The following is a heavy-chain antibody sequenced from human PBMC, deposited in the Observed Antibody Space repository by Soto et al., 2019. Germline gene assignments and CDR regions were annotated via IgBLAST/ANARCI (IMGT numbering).Heavy chain of an antibody. CDR2: IYYSGST. CDR3: ARVSGTYSSFLDY. Sequence: SETLSLTCTVSGVSISSGHDYWGWIRQPPGKGLEWIGSIYYSGSTYYNPSLKSRVTISADTSKNQFSLRLSSVTAADTAVYYCARVSGTYSSFLDYWGQGALVTVSS. D-gene: IGHD5-18*01. J-gene: IGHJ4*02. V-gene: IGHV4-39*01. CDR1: GVSISSGHDY.